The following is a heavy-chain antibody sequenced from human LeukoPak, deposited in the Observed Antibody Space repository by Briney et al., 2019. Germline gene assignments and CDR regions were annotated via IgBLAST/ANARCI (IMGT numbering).Heavy chain of an antibody. D-gene: IGHD2-15*01. V-gene: IGHV3-30*02. CDR1: GFTFSSYG. CDR2: IRYDGSNK. CDR3: AKEIGYCSGGSCYPGWAFDI. J-gene: IGHJ3*02. Sequence: PGGSLRLSCAASGFTFSSYGMHWVRQAPGKGLEWVAFIRYDGSNKYYADSVKGRFTISRDNSKNTLYLQMNSLRAEDTAVYYCAKEIGYCSGGSCYPGWAFDIWGQGTMVTVSS.